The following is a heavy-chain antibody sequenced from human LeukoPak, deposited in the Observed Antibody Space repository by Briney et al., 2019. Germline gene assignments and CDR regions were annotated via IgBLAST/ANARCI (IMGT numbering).Heavy chain of an antibody. Sequence: GGSLRLSCAASGFTFSSYWMSWVRQAPGKGLEWVANINQDGSEKYYVDSVKGRFTISRDNAKNSLYLQMNSLRAEDTVVYYCAREGCSGGSCYHNWFDPWGQGTLVTVSS. D-gene: IGHD2-15*01. J-gene: IGHJ5*02. CDR2: INQDGSEK. CDR3: AREGCSGGSCYHNWFDP. CDR1: GFTFSSYW. V-gene: IGHV3-7*01.